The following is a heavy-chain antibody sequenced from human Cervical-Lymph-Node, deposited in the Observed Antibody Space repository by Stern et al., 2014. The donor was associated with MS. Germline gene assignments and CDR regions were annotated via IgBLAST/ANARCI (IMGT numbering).Heavy chain of an antibody. CDR2: IYYRGNT. J-gene: IGHJ5*02. Sequence: QLQLQESGPGLLRPSETLSLTCTVSGASITSYYWSWIRQPPRKGLEWIGYIYYRGNTNYNASLKGRVAISIGTSKTQFSLRLSSVTAADTAVYYCARATDLWGQGTLVTVSS. CDR3: ARATDL. CDR1: GASITSYY. V-gene: IGHV4-59*01.